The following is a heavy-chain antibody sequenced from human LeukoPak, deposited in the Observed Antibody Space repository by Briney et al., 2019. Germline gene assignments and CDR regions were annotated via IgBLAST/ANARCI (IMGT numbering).Heavy chain of an antibody. CDR3: ASRHCSGGGCYFAGADPFDY. CDR1: GFTVSSTY. J-gene: IGHJ4*02. Sequence: GGSLRLSCAASGFTVSSTYMIWVRQAPGRGLEWVSVIYSGGKIYYIDSVKGRFTISRDTSKNTLYLQMNSLRAEDTAVYFCASRHCSGGGCYFAGADPFDYWGQGTLVTVSS. D-gene: IGHD2-15*01. CDR2: IYSGGKI. V-gene: IGHV3-53*01.